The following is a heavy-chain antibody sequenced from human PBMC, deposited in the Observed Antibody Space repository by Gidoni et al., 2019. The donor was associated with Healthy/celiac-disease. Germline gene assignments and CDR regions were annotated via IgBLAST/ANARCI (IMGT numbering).Heavy chain of an antibody. CDR3: ASIWYFGNFDY. V-gene: IGHV4-34*01. CDR2: INHSGST. Sequence: QVQLQQWGAGLLKPSETLSLTCAVYGGSFSGYYWSRFRQPPGKGLEWIGEINHSGSTNYTPSLKSRVTISVDTSKNQFSLKLSSVTAADTAVYYCASIWYFGNFDYWGQGTLVTVSS. J-gene: IGHJ4*02. CDR1: GGSFSGYY. D-gene: IGHD6-13*01.